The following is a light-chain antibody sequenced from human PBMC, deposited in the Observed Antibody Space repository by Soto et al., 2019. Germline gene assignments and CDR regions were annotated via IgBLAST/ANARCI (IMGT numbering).Light chain of an antibody. CDR1: QTISTY. V-gene: IGKV1-39*01. CDR2: AAS. CDR3: QKSSSTQYT. J-gene: IGKJ2*01. Sequence: DIQMTQSPSSLSASVGDRVTITCRASQTISTYLNWYQQNPGKAPKLLIYAASNLQNEVASRFSGSGYGTDFTLTIINLQPEDFATYYCQKSSSTQYTFGLWKKLEIK.